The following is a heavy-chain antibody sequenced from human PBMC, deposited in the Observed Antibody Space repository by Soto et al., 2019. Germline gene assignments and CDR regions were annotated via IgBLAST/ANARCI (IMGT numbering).Heavy chain of an antibody. CDR3: FGGNGGPQ. CDR2: IKPDGGAT. V-gene: IGHV3-7*03. J-gene: IGHJ4*02. CDR1: DFTFRNSW. D-gene: IGHD3-16*01. Sequence: GGSLRLSCATSDFTFRNSWINWVRQAPGKGLEWVANIKPDGGATNYVDSVKGRFTISRDNVRNSASLQMNSLRVEDTAVYFCFGGNGGPQWGQGALVTVSS.